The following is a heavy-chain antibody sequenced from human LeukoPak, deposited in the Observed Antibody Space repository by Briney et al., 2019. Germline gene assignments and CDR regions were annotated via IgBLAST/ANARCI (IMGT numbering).Heavy chain of an antibody. CDR2: IFTDGGA. J-gene: IGHJ3*02. CDR1: GGSISGYY. Sequence: SETLSLTCTASGGSISGYYWSWFRQPAGKGLEWIGRIFTDGGASYNPSLKSRVTISVDTPKNQFPLKLSSVTAADTAVYYCARLSRGGGNNAFDIWGQGTMVTVSS. D-gene: IGHD2-15*01. V-gene: IGHV4-4*07. CDR3: ARLSRGGGNNAFDI.